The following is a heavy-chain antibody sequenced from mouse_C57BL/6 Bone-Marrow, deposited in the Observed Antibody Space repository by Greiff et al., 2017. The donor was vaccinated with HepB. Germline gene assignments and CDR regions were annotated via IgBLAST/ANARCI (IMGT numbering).Heavy chain of an antibody. CDR3: AREGPFITTVVAHFDY. V-gene: IGHV5-6*01. J-gene: IGHJ2*01. D-gene: IGHD1-1*01. Sequence: EVQVVESGGDLVKPGGSLKLSCAASGFTFSSYGMSWVRQTPDKRLEWVATISSGGSYTYYPDSVKGRFTISRDNAKNTLYLQMSSLKSEDTAMYYCAREGPFITTVVAHFDYWGQGTTLTVSS. CDR1: GFTFSSYG. CDR2: ISSGGSYT.